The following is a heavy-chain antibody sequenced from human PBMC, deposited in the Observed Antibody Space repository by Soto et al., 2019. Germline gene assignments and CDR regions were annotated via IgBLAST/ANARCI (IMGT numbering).Heavy chain of an antibody. CDR1: GFTFSSYG. CDR2: ISYDGSNK. V-gene: IGHV3-30*18. D-gene: IGHD6-13*01. J-gene: IGHJ4*02. CDR3: AKGQTYSSSWYFDY. Sequence: QVQLVESGGGVVQPGRSLRLSCAASGFTFSSYGMHWGRQAPGKGLEWVAVISYDGSNKYYADSVKGRFTISRDNSKNTLYLQMNSLRAEDTAVYYCAKGQTYSSSWYFDYWGQGTLVTVSS.